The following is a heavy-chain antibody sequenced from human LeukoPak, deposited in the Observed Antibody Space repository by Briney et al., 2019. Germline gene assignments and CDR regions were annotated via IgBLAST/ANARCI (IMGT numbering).Heavy chain of an antibody. V-gene: IGHV3-48*03. Sequence: GGSLRLSCAASGLTFSSYEMNWVRQAPGKGLEWVSYISSSGSTIYYADSVKGRFTISRDNAKSSLYLQMNSLRAEDTAVYYCARRSWIQLWLLFDCWGQGTLVTVSS. J-gene: IGHJ4*02. CDR1: GLTFSSYE. D-gene: IGHD5-18*01. CDR3: ARRSWIQLWLLFDC. CDR2: ISSSGSTI.